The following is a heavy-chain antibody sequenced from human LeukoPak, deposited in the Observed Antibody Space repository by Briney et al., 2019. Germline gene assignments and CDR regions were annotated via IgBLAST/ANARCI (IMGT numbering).Heavy chain of an antibody. J-gene: IGHJ4*02. CDR3: ASGHWVEADRFDY. V-gene: IGHV4-34*01. Sequence: WETLSLTCAVYGGSFSGYYWSWIRQPPGKGLEWIGEINHSGSTNYNPSLKSRVTISVDTSKNQFSLKLSSVTAADTAVYYCASGHWVEADRFDYWGQGTLVTVSS. CDR2: INHSGST. D-gene: IGHD7-27*01. CDR1: GGSFSGYY.